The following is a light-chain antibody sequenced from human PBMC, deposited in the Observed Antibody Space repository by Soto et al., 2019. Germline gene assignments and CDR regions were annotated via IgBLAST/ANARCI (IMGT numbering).Light chain of an antibody. V-gene: IGKV3-20*01. CDR2: GAS. J-gene: IGKJ1*01. Sequence: ETVLTQYPGTLSLSPGKRATLSCRASQSISSSYLAWYQQRPGQAPRLLIYGASSRATGIPDRFSGSGSGTEFTLTISRLEPEDFAVYYCQQYGSSSWTFGQGTKVDI. CDR3: QQYGSSSWT. CDR1: QSISSSY.